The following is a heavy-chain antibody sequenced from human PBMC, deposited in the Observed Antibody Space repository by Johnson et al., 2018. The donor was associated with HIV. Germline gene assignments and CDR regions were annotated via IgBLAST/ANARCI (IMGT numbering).Heavy chain of an antibody. CDR2: ISYDAGNK. D-gene: IGHD2-2*01. Sequence: QVQLVESGGGVVQPGRSLRLSCAASGFTFSSYGMHWVRHAPGKGLEWVAVISYDAGNKYYADSVKGRFTISRDNSKNTLYLQMNSLRPEDTAVYYCATCRVPAAMFDALDIWGQGTMVTVSS. J-gene: IGHJ3*02. CDR3: ATCRVPAAMFDALDI. CDR1: GFTFSSYG. V-gene: IGHV3-30*03.